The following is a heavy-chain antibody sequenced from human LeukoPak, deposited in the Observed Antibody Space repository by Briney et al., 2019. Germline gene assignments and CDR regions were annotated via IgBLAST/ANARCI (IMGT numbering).Heavy chain of an antibody. CDR3: ARGAGAGYNLQPFDY. Sequence: PSETLSLTCTVSAVSISSSYYDRGSIRQPPGKMLEWIGVIYYGGSIDHNPSLKSRVSISVDTSKNQFPLKLSSVTAADTAVYYCARGAGAGYNLQPFDYWGQGTLVTVSS. CDR2: IYYGGSI. J-gene: IGHJ4*02. V-gene: IGHV4-39*06. D-gene: IGHD5-24*01. CDR1: AVSISSSYYD.